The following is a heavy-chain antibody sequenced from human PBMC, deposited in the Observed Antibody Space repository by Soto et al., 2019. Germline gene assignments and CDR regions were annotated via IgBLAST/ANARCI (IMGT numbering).Heavy chain of an antibody. V-gene: IGHV4-59*01. Sequence: SDTLYLNCTVSGGSISSYYWSWIRQPPGKGLEWIGYIYYSGSTNYNPSLKSRVTISVDTSKNQFSLKLSSVTAADTAVYYCARDHLASRVPSLWFGDPTYYYYGMDVWGQGTTVTVSS. CDR1: GGSISSYY. CDR2: IYYSGST. J-gene: IGHJ6*02. CDR3: ARDHLASRVPSLWFGDPTYYYYGMDV. D-gene: IGHD3-10*01.